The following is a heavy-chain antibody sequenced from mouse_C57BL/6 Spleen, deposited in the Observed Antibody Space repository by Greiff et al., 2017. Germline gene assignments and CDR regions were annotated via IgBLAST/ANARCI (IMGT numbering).Heavy chain of an antibody. Sequence: QVQLQQSGAELARPGASVKLSCKASGYTFTSYGISWVKQRTGQGLEWIGEIYPRSGNTYYNEKFKGKATLTADKSSSTAYMELRILTSEDSAVYFWARSNYYGSSNPYFDYWGQGTTLTVSS. V-gene: IGHV1-81*01. CDR1: GYTFTSYG. J-gene: IGHJ2*01. D-gene: IGHD1-1*01. CDR2: IYPRSGNT. CDR3: ARSNYYGSSNPYFDY.